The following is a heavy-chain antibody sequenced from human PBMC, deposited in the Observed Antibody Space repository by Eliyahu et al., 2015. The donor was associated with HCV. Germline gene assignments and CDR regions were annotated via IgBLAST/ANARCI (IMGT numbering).Heavy chain of an antibody. Sequence: QVQLVESGGGVVQPGRSLRLSCAASGFTFXSYAMHWVRQAPDKGLEWVAVISYDGSNKYYADSVKGRFTISRDNSKNTLYLQMNSLRAEDTAVYYCAREGIAAAVLGYYFDYWGQGTLVTVSS. CDR3: AREGIAAAVLGYYFDY. CDR1: GFTFXSYA. J-gene: IGHJ4*02. CDR2: ISYDGSNK. D-gene: IGHD6-13*01. V-gene: IGHV3-30-3*01.